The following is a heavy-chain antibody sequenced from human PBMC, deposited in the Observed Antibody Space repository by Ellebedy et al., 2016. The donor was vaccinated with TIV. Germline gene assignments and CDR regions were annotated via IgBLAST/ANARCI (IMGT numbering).Heavy chain of an antibody. Sequence: MPSETLSLTCDVSGGSISSFHWWNWVRQAPGKGLEWIGQIYHSGNTNYNPSLKSRVTMSVDTSRNQFSLKLNSVTAADTAVYYCARQYLGSYCYFWGQGTLVTVSS. CDR1: GGSISSFHW. V-gene: IGHV4-4*02. D-gene: IGHD1-26*01. CDR2: IYHSGNT. J-gene: IGHJ4*02. CDR3: ARQYLGSYCYF.